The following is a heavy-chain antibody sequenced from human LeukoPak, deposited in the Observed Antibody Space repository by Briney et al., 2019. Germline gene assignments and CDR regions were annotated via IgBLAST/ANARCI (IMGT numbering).Heavy chain of an antibody. Sequence: SETLSLTCAVYGGSFSGYYWSWIRQPPGKGLEWIGEINHSGSTNYNPSLKSRVTISVDTSKNQCFLKLSSVTAADTAVYYCASELGGGMDVWGQGTTVTVSS. V-gene: IGHV4-34*01. CDR2: INHSGST. CDR1: GGSFSGYY. CDR3: ASELGGGMDV. J-gene: IGHJ6*02. D-gene: IGHD1-7*01.